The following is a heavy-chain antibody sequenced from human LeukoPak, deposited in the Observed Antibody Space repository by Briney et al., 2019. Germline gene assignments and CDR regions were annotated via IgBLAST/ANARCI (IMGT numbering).Heavy chain of an antibody. CDR2: IYYSGST. CDR1: GGSISSGGYY. V-gene: IGHV4-61*08. CDR3: ARVGCSGGSCYSGAFDI. D-gene: IGHD2-15*01. Sequence: PSQTLSLTCTVSGGSISSGGYYWSWIRQHPGKGLEWIGYIYYSGSTNYNPSLKSRVTISVDTSKNQFSLKLSSVTAADTAVYYCARVGCSGGSCYSGAFDIWGQGTMVTVSS. J-gene: IGHJ3*02.